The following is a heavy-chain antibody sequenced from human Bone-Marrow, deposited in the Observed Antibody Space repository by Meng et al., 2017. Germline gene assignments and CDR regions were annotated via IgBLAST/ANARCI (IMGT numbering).Heavy chain of an antibody. V-gene: IGHV1-18*01. CDR2: ISAYTGDT. Sequence: QGQVVQSGAEVKKPGASVKVSCKASGYTFTSYGIIWVRQAPGQGLEWMGWISAYTGDTKYAQNFQGRVTMTTDTSTDTAYMELRSLRSDDTAMYFCARDDDYGDYFPVWYWGQGTLVTVSS. CDR1: GYTFTSYG. J-gene: IGHJ4*02. CDR3: ARDDDYGDYFPVWY. D-gene: IGHD4-17*01.